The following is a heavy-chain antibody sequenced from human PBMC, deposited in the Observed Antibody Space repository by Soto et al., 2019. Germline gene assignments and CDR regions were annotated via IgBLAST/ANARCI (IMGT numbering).Heavy chain of an antibody. J-gene: IGHJ4*02. D-gene: IGHD3-22*01. CDR2: IIPVFQTA. CDR1: GGLFSSYP. CDR3: AWGGSGYTWFNEF. V-gene: IGHV1-69*13. Sequence: SVKVSCKASGGLFSSYPISWVRQVPGQGLEWMGGIIPVFQTAYYTQRFQGRVTITADESTNTAYMELSSLRSEDTAIYYCAWGGSGYTWFNEFWGQGTLVTVSS.